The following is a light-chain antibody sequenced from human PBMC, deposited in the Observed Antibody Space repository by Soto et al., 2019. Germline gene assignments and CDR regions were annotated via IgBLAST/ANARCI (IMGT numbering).Light chain of an antibody. CDR1: QSVSSSY. CDR3: QQFGNSPYT. J-gene: IGKJ2*01. Sequence: EIVLTQSPRTLSLSPGERATLSCRASQSVSSSYLAWYQQKPGQAPRLLIYGASSRATGIPDRFSGSGSGTDFTLTISRLEPEDFAVYYCQQFGNSPYTFGQGTRLEIK. CDR2: GAS. V-gene: IGKV3-20*01.